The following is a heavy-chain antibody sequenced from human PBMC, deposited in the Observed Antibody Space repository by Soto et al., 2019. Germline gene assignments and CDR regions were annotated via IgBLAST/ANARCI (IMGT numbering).Heavy chain of an antibody. V-gene: IGHV1-2*02. Sequence: ASVKVSCKASGYTFTGYYMHWVRQAPGQGLEWMGWINPNSGGTNYAQKLQGRVTMTRDTSISTAYMELSRLRSDDTAVYYCARVGPARYYYDSSGHNWFDPWGQGTLVTVSS. CDR1: GYTFTGYY. CDR2: INPNSGGT. J-gene: IGHJ5*02. CDR3: ARVGPARYYYDSSGHNWFDP. D-gene: IGHD3-22*01.